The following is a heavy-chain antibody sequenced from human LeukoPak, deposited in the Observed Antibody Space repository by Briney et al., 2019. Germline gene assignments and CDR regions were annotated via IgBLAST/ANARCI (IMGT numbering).Heavy chain of an antibody. CDR3: ARSRTLWGAFDI. D-gene: IGHD2-21*01. Sequence: PGGSLRLSCAAPGFTFSSHDMHWVRQTTGKGLEWVSGIGTAGDPYYLDSVKGRFTISRENAKNSLYLQTNSLRAGDTAVYYCARSRTLWGAFDIWGQGTMVTVSS. V-gene: IGHV3-13*05. J-gene: IGHJ3*02. CDR2: IGTAGDP. CDR1: GFTFSSHD.